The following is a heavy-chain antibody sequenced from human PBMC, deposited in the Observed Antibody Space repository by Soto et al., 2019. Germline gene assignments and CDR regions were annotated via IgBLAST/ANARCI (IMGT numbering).Heavy chain of an antibody. Sequence: QVQLVESGGGVVQPGRSLRLSCAASGFTFSSYGMHWVRQAPGKGLEWVAVIWYDGSNKYYADSVKGRFTISRDNSKNTLYLQMNSLRAEDTAVYYCARAQNNDGARRYNWNYGAFDIWGQGTMVTVSS. D-gene: IGHD1-7*01. CDR2: IWYDGSNK. J-gene: IGHJ3*02. V-gene: IGHV3-33*01. CDR3: ARAQNNDGARRYNWNYGAFDI. CDR1: GFTFSSYG.